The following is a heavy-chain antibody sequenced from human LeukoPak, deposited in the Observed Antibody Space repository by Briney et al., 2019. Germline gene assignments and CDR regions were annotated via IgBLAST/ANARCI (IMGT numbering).Heavy chain of an antibody. CDR1: GGSFTKYY. CDR2: INRSGST. V-gene: IGHV4-34*01. Sequence: SETLSLTCGVSGGSFTKYYWSWIRQPPGKGLEWIGEINRSGSTNYNPSLKSRVTISVDTSKNQFSLKLSSVTAADTAVYYCARHGIAVAGTSHGGLVAWFDPWGQGTLVTVSS. CDR3: ARHGIAVAGTSHGGLVAWFDP. D-gene: IGHD6-19*01. J-gene: IGHJ5*02.